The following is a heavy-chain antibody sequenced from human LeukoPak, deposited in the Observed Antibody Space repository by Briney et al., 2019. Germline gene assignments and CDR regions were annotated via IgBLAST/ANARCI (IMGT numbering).Heavy chain of an antibody. CDR1: GGSFSGYY. CDR2: INHSGST. D-gene: IGHD2-15*01. Sequence: PSETLTLTCAVYGGSFSGYYWSWIRQPPGKGLEWIGEINHSGSTNYNPSLKSRVTISVDTSKNQFSLKLSSVTAADTAVYYCASHYCSGGSCYSGYRRNYYMDVWGKGTTVTVSS. V-gene: IGHV4-34*01. CDR3: ASHYCSGGSCYSGYRRNYYMDV. J-gene: IGHJ6*03.